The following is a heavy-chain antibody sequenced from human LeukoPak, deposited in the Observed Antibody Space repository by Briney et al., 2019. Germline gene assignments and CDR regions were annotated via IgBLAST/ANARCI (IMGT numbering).Heavy chain of an antibody. CDR2: IFPIFGTA. Sequence: GASVKVSCKASGGTFSSYAISWVRQAPGQGLEWMGGIFPIFGTANYAQKFQGRVTITADESTSTAYMELSSLRSEDTAVYYCARVAGWTVTTAAFDIWGQGTMVTVSS. J-gene: IGHJ3*02. V-gene: IGHV1-69*13. D-gene: IGHD4-17*01. CDR1: GGTFSSYA. CDR3: ARVAGWTVTTAAFDI.